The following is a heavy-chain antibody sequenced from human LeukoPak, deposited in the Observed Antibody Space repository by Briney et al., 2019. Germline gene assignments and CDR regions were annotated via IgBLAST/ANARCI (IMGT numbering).Heavy chain of an antibody. CDR2: IYHSGST. CDR3: ARYRYGSGSPFDY. CDR1: GYSISSGYY. Sequence: PSETLSLTCTVSGYSISSGYYWGWIRQPPGKGLEWIGSIYHSGSTYYNPSLKSRVTISVDTSKNQFSLKLSSVTAADTAVYYCARYRYGSGSPFDYWGQGTLVTVSS. V-gene: IGHV4-38-2*02. J-gene: IGHJ4*02. D-gene: IGHD3-10*01.